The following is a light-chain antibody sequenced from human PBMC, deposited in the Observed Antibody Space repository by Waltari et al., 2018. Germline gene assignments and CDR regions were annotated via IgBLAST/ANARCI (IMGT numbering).Light chain of an antibody. CDR2: GAS. Sequence: EIVMTQSPATLSVSPGERATRSCRASQSVSSNLAWYQQKPGQAPRLLIYGASTRATGIPARFSGSGSGTEFTLTISSLQSEDFAVYYCQQYNNWPPLFTFGPGTKGDIK. CDR1: QSVSSN. J-gene: IGKJ3*01. V-gene: IGKV3-15*01. CDR3: QQYNNWPPLFT.